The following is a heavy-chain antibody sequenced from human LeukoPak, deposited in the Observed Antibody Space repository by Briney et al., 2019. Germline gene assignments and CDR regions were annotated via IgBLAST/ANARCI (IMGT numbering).Heavy chain of an antibody. CDR2: VKKDGSEK. J-gene: IGHJ4*02. Sequence: GGSLRLSCAASGFTFTSHWMTWVRQAQGKGLEWVANVKKDGSEKYYVDSVKGRFTISRDDAKNSVYLQMNSLRAEDTAVYYCARGYSWSGYLYDYWGQGTLVTVSS. V-gene: IGHV3-7*01. CDR1: GFTFTSHW. CDR3: ARGYSWSGYLYDY. D-gene: IGHD3-3*01.